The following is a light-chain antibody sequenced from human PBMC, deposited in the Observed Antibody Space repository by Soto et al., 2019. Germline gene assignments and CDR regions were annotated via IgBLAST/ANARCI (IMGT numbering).Light chain of an antibody. CDR2: EVS. V-gene: IGLV2-14*01. CDR3: SSYTTNNTRV. CDR1: SSDVGGYDY. Sequence: QSALTQPASVSGSPGQSITISCTGTSSDVGGYDYVSWYQQHPGKVPKLMIYEVSNRPSGVSNRFSGSKSGNTASLTISGLQAEDEADYYCSSYTTNNTRVFGTGTKLTVL. J-gene: IGLJ1*01.